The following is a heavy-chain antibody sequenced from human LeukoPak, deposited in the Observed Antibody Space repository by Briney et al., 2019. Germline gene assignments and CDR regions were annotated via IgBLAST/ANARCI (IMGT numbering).Heavy chain of an antibody. V-gene: IGHV3-30*04. CDR3: AKEPRAGTRVGYYMDV. CDR1: GFTFSSYA. Sequence: GRSLRLSCAASGFTFSSYAMHWVRQAPGKGLEWVAVISYDGSNKYYADSVKGRFTISRDNSKNTLYLQMNSLRAEDTAVYYCAKEPRAGTRVGYYMDVWGKGTTVTISS. CDR2: ISYDGSNK. J-gene: IGHJ6*03. D-gene: IGHD6-13*01.